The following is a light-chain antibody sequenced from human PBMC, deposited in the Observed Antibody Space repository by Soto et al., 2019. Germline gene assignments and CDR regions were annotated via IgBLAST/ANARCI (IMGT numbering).Light chain of an antibody. V-gene: IGKV3-11*01. Sequence: EIVLTQSPATLSLSPGEGATLSCRASQSVSSYLAWYQQKPGQAPRLLIYDASNRATGIPARFSGSGSGTDFALIISSLEPEDFADYYCQQRSNWPVTFGLGTKVEF. CDR3: QQRSNWPVT. J-gene: IGKJ1*01. CDR2: DAS. CDR1: QSVSSY.